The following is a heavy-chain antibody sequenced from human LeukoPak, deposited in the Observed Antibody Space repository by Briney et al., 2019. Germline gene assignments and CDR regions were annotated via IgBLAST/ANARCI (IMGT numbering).Heavy chain of an antibody. CDR3: AKDESAYGYYFDY. D-gene: IGHD4-17*01. J-gene: IGHJ4*02. Sequence: PGRSLRLSCAASGFTFDDYAMHWVRQAPGKGLEWVSGISWDSGSIVYADSVKGRFTISRDNAKNSLYLQMNSLRAEDTALYYCAKDESAYGYYFDYWGQGTLVTVSS. CDR2: ISWDSGSI. V-gene: IGHV3-9*01. CDR1: GFTFDDYA.